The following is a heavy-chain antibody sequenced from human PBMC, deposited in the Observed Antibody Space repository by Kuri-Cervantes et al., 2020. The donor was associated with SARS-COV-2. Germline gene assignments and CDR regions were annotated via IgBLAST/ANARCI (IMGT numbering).Heavy chain of an antibody. CDR3: AREHCSSTSCYGLDY. D-gene: IGHD2-2*01. CDR1: GFTFSSYS. V-gene: IGHV3-21*01. J-gene: IGHJ4*02. Sequence: GESLKISCAASGFTFSSYSMNWVRQAPGKGLEWVSSISSSSSYIYYADSVKGQFTISRDNAKNSLYLQMNSLRAEDTAVYYCAREHCSSTSCYGLDYWGQGTLVTVSS. CDR2: ISSSSSYI.